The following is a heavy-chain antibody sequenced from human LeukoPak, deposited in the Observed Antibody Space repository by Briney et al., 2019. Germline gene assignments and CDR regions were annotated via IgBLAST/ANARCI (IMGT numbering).Heavy chain of an antibody. CDR3: AKDLSSSKMYYYYMDV. V-gene: IGHV3-30*18. Sequence: GGSLRLSCAASGFTFSSYGMHWVRQAPGKGLEWVAVISYDGSNKYYADSVKGRFTISRDNSKNTLYLQMNSLRAEDTAVYYCAKDLSSSKMYYYYMDVWGKGTTVTVSS. CDR2: ISYDGSNK. D-gene: IGHD6-6*01. CDR1: GFTFSSYG. J-gene: IGHJ6*03.